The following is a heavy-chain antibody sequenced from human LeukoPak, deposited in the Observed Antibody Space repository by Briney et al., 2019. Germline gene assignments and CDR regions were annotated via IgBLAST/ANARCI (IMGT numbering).Heavy chain of an antibody. D-gene: IGHD3-3*01. CDR2: ISGSGGST. J-gene: IGHJ4*02. Sequence: PGGSLRLSCAASGFTFSSYAMSWVRQAPGKGLEWVSAISGSGGSTYYADSVKGRFTISRDNSKNTLYLQMNSLRAEDTAVYYCAFSFWSGYYPFGYWGQGTLVTVSS. CDR3: AFSFWSGYYPFGY. V-gene: IGHV3-23*01. CDR1: GFTFSSYA.